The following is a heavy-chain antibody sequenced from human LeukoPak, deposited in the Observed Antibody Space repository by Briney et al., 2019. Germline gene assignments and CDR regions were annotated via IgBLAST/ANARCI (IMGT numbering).Heavy chain of an antibody. J-gene: IGHJ4*02. CDR3: ANGGYTSSWYVVDY. Sequence: GGSLRLSCAASGFTFSSYGMHWVRQAPGKGLEWVAVISYDGSNKYNADSVKGRFTISRDNSKNTLYLQMSSLRPEDTAVYYCANGGYTSSWYVVDYWGQGTLVTVSS. V-gene: IGHV3-30*18. D-gene: IGHD6-13*01. CDR1: GFTFSSYG. CDR2: ISYDGSNK.